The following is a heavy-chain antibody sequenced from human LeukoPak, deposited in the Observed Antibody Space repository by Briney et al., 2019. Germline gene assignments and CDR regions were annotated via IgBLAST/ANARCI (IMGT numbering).Heavy chain of an antibody. CDR2: ISNSGTFI. J-gene: IGHJ4*02. CDR1: GFTLSSYE. Sequence: GGPLRLSCAASGFTLSSYEMNWVRQAPGKGLEGVSYISNSGTFIYYADSVKGRFTISRDNAKNSLYLQLESLRAEDTAVYYCAREGNSGPRDFGYWGQGTLVTVSS. CDR3: AREGNSGPRDFGY. D-gene: IGHD3-3*01. V-gene: IGHV3-48*03.